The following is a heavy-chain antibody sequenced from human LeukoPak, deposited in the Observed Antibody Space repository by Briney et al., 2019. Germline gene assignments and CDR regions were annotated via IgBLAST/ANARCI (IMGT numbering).Heavy chain of an antibody. CDR2: IYYGGST. CDR3: ARGSSIGAAAAFDI. J-gene: IGHJ3*02. Sequence: PSETLSLTCTVSGVSISTSSYYWGWIRQPPGKGLEWIGTIYYGGSTYYNPSLKSRVTISVDTSKNQFSLKLNSVTAADTAVYYCARGSSIGAAAAFDIWGQGTMVTLSS. D-gene: IGHD6-13*01. CDR1: GVSISTSSYY. V-gene: IGHV4-39*07.